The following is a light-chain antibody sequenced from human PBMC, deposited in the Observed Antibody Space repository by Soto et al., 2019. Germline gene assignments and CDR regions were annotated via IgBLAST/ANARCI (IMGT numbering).Light chain of an antibody. CDR2: AAS. CDR1: QSISSY. J-gene: IGKJ4*01. Sequence: QLTQSPSSLSASVGDRVTITCRASQSISSYLNWYQQKPGKAPKLLIYAASSLQSGVPSRFSGSGSGTDFTLTISSLQPEDFATYYCQQSYSTLLTFGGGTKVDIK. V-gene: IGKV1-39*01. CDR3: QQSYSTLLT.